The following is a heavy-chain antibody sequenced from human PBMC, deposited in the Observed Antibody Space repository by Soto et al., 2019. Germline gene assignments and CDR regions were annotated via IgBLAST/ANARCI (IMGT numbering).Heavy chain of an antibody. D-gene: IGHD3-10*01. J-gene: IGHJ4*02. CDR1: AVSISGSS. Sequence: SEKRSLTCTVSAVSISGSSWSWMRQPPGKGLEWIGYMYYSGSTKYNPSLKSRVTISVDTSKKQFSLKLRSVTAADTAVYYCARDQRDRGVPGLVDYWGQGTLVTVS. CDR2: MYYSGST. V-gene: IGHV4-59*01. CDR3: ARDQRDRGVPGLVDY.